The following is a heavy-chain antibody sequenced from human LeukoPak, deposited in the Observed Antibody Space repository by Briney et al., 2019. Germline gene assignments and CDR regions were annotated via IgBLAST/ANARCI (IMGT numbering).Heavy chain of an antibody. CDR3: TRDRGGSSWYLDEFDY. CDR2: INPNSGGT. CDR1: GYTFTGYY. D-gene: IGHD6-13*01. Sequence: ASVKVSCKASGYTFTGYYMHWVRQAPGQGLEWMGWINPNSGGTNYAQKFQGRVTMTRDTSISTAYMELSRLRSDDTAVYYCTRDRGGSSWYLDEFDYWGQGILVTVSS. J-gene: IGHJ4*02. V-gene: IGHV1-2*02.